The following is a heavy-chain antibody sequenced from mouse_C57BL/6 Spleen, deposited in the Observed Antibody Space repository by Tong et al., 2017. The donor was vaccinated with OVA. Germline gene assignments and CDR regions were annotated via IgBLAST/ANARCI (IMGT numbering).Heavy chain of an antibody. CDR3: TRSNYYGSSYGFAY. J-gene: IGHJ3*01. D-gene: IGHD1-1*01. Sequence: VQLQESGPELVKPGASVKISCKASGYAFSSSWMNWVKQRPGKGLEWIGRIYPGDGDTNYNGKFKGKATLTADKSSSTAYMELRSLTSEDSAVYYCTRSNYYGSSYGFAYWGQGTLVTVSA. CDR2: IYPGDGDT. V-gene: IGHV1-82*01. CDR1: GYAFSSSW.